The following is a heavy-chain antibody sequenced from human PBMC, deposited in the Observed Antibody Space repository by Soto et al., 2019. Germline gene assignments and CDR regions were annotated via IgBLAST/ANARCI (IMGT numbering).Heavy chain of an antibody. CDR2: IKTMTGGGKT. J-gene: IGHJ4*02. CDR1: GFIFGNTW. CDR3: TTGFFDSGGVDS. D-gene: IGHD3-22*01. V-gene: IGHV3-15*07. Sequence: EVQLVESGGGLVKPGGSLRLSCAASGFIFGNTWMNWVRQAPGKGLEWVGRIKTMTGGGKTDYAASVNGRFTISRDDSKSTLYLQMNSLRTEDTAVYSCTTGFFDSGGVDSWGQGTLVTVSS.